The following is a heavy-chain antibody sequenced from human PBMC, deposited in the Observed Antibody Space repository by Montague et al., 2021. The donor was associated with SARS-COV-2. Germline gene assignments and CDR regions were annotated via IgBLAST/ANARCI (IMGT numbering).Heavy chain of an antibody. CDR3: ASTVDYYAHFDS. Sequence: SETRSLTCTVSGGSISSQTSCWGWVRLPPGKGLEWIGSICYSGMAHYTPSLKSRLIISLDTSKTRVSLKLRSVTAADTAVYYCASTVDYYAHFDSWGQGTLVSVSS. V-gene: IGHV4-39*07. CDR2: ICYSGMA. CDR1: GGSISSQTSC. D-gene: IGHD3-22*01. J-gene: IGHJ4*02.